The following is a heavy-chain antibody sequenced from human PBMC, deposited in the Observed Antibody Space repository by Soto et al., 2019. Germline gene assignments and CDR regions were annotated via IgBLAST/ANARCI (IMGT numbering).Heavy chain of an antibody. D-gene: IGHD3-9*01. CDR2: IKVDSGYT. J-gene: IGHJ5*02. CDR1: GYPFIKYG. V-gene: IGHV1-18*04. Sequence: QLQLFQSAAEVKKPGASVRVSCKAYGYPFIKYGISWIRQTPEQGLEWMGWIKVDSGYTNYAQKVQGRVTMTADTSSDTAFMELRSLRLDDTAVYFCATSYDTGFDPWCPGTLVSVSS. CDR3: ATSYDTGFDP.